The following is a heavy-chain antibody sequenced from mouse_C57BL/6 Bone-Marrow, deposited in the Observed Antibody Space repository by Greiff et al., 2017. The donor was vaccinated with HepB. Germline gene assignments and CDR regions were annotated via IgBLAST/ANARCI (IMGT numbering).Heavy chain of an antibody. V-gene: IGHV5-6*01. CDR2: ISSGGSYT. Sequence: EVQLQESGGDLVKPGGSLKLSCAASGFTFSSYGMSWVRQTPDKRLEWVATISSGGSYTYYPDSVKGRFTISRDNAKNTLYLQMSSLKSEDTAMYYCARQEDSWFAYWGQGTLVTVSA. CDR3: ARQEDSWFAY. CDR1: GFTFSSYG. J-gene: IGHJ3*01.